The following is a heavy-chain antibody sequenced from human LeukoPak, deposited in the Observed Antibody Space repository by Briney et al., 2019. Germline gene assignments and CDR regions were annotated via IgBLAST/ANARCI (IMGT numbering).Heavy chain of an antibody. V-gene: IGHV1-69*04. CDR2: IIPVFGIA. J-gene: IGHJ4*02. CDR3: ARGYCSGGSCYYFDY. Sequence: SVTVSCKASGGTFSSYAISWVRQAPGQGLEWMGRIIPVFGIANYAQKFQGRVTITADKSTSTAYMELSSLRSEDTAVYYCARGYCSGGSCYYFDYWGRGTLVTVSS. CDR1: GGTFSSYA. D-gene: IGHD2-15*01.